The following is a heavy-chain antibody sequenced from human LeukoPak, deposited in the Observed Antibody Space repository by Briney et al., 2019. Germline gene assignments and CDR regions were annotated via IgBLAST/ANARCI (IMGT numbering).Heavy chain of an antibody. CDR1: GFTFSSYA. CDR3: AKAFTSIAALYYFDY. J-gene: IGHJ4*02. Sequence: PGGSLRLSCAASGFTFSSYAMSWVRQAPGKGLEWVSAISGSGGSTYYADSVKGRFTISRDNSKNTLYLQMNGLRAEDTAVYYCAKAFTSIAALYYFDYWGQGTLVTVSS. CDR2: ISGSGGST. D-gene: IGHD6-13*01. V-gene: IGHV3-23*01.